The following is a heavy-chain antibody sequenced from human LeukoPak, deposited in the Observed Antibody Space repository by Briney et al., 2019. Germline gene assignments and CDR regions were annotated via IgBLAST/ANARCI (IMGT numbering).Heavy chain of an antibody. CDR2: ITVSGTAM. V-gene: IGHV3-48*02. CDR1: GFTFSSYS. Sequence: GGSLRLSCAASGFTFSSYSMNWVRQAPGKGLEWVSHITVSGTAMFYADSVKGRFTISRDNAKNSLYLQMNSLRDEDTAVYYCASSGSYRFDYWGQGTLVTVSS. J-gene: IGHJ4*02. D-gene: IGHD1-26*01. CDR3: ASSGSYRFDY.